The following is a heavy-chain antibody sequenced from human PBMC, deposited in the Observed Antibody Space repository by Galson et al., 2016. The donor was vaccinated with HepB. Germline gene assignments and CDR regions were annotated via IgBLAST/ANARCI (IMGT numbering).Heavy chain of an antibody. J-gene: IGHJ3*02. V-gene: IGHV4-4*02. CDR2: IHHSGNT. Sequence: SETLSLTCAVSGVSISNNYWWSWVRQSPGKGLEWIAEIHHSGNTNYNPSLKSRVNISIDKSRNQFSLNLGSVTAADTAVYYCAKVKHFDYVWGSSYDAFDIWSQGTMVTVSS. D-gene: IGHD3-16*01. CDR3: AKVKHFDYVWGSSYDAFDI. CDR1: GVSISNNYW.